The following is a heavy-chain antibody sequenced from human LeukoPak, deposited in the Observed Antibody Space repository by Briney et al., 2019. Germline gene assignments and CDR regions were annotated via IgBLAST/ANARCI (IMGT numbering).Heavy chain of an antibody. J-gene: IGHJ3*02. CDR3: AKDLYDSSGYDAFDI. Sequence: GGSLRLSCAASGFTFSSYWMHWVRQAPGKGLVWVSRINTDGSSTSYADSVKGRFTISRDNAKNTLYLQMNSLRAEDTAVYYCAKDLYDSSGYDAFDIWGQGTMVTVSS. CDR2: INTDGSST. V-gene: IGHV3-74*01. D-gene: IGHD3-22*01. CDR1: GFTFSSYW.